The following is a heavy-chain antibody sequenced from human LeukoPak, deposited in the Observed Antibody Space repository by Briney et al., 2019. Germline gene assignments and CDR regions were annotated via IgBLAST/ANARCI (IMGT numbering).Heavy chain of an antibody. CDR2: IYSGGST. CDR3: ARDLPSYDYVWGSYRHDAFDI. J-gene: IGHJ3*02. D-gene: IGHD3-16*02. V-gene: IGHV3-53*01. Sequence: GGSLRLSCAAPGFTVSSNYMSWVRQAPGKGLEWVSVIYSGGSTYYADSVKGRFTISRDNSKNTLYLQMNSLRAEDTAVYYCARDLPSYDYVWGSYRHDAFDIWGQGTMVTVSS. CDR1: GFTVSSNY.